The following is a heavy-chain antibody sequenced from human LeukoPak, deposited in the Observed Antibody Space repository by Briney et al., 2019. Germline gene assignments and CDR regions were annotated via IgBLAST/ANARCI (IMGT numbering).Heavy chain of an antibody. D-gene: IGHD3-9*01. CDR2: IYSTGRS. CDR3: ARGKHFDWLFPLRWFDP. J-gene: IGHJ5*02. CDR1: GGSISNYF. V-gene: IGHV4-4*07. Sequence: SETLSLTCTVSGGSISNYFWSWVRQPAGKGLEWIGRIYSTGRSDYNPSLKSRITMSVDTSKNQFSLKLSSVTAADTAVYYCARGKHFDWLFPLRWFDPWGQGTLVTVSS.